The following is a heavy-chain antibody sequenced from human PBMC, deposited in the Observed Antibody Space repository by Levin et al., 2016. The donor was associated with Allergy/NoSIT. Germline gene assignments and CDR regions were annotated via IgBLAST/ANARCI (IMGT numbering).Heavy chain of an antibody. CDR3: ARDGGYSYGYENDYYYYGMDV. V-gene: IGHV3-21*01. Sequence: VRQMPGKGLEWVSSISSSSSYIYYADSVKGRFTISRDNAKNSLYLQMNSLRAEDTAVYYCARDGGYSYGYENDYYYYGMDVWGQGTTVTVSS. D-gene: IGHD5-18*01. CDR2: ISSSSSYI. J-gene: IGHJ6*02.